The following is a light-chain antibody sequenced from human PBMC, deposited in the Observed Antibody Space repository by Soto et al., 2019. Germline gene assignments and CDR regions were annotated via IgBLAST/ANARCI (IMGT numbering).Light chain of an antibody. Sequence: EIVMTQSPATLSVSPGERAALSCRASQSVSSNLAWYQQKPGQAPRLLISGASTRATDIPARFSGSGSGTEFTLTISSLQSEDFAVYYCQQYNNWPPITFGQGTRLEIK. V-gene: IGKV3-15*01. CDR2: GAS. CDR3: QQYNNWPPIT. CDR1: QSVSSN. J-gene: IGKJ5*01.